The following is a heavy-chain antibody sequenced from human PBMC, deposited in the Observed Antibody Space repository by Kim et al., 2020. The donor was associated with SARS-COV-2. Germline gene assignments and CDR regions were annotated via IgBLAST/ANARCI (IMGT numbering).Heavy chain of an antibody. D-gene: IGHD2-15*01. V-gene: IGHV4-39*07. CDR1: GGSISSSSYY. Sequence: SETLSLTCTVSGGSISSSSYYWGWIRQPPGKGLEWIGSIYYSGNTYYNPSLKSRVTISVDTSKNQFSLKLSSVTAADTAVYYCARDADIVVVVAANEFGFSDAFDIWGQGTMVTVSS. CDR3: ARDADIVVVVAANEFGFSDAFDI. CDR2: IYYSGNT. J-gene: IGHJ3*02.